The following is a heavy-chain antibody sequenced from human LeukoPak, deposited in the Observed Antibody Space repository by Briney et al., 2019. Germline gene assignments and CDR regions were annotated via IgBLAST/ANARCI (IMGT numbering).Heavy chain of an antibody. CDR2: IYTSGST. CDR3: ARVIAGATYFDY. Sequence: SETLSLTCTVSGGSISSYYWRLIRQPAGKGLEWIGRIYTSGSTNYNPSLKSRVTMSVDTSKNQFSLKLSSVTAADTAVYYCARVIAGATYFDYWGQGTLVTVSS. J-gene: IGHJ4*02. CDR1: GGSISSYY. V-gene: IGHV4-4*07. D-gene: IGHD1-26*01.